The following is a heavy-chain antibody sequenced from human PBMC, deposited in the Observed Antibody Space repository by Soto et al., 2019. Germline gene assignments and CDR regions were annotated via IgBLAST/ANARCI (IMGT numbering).Heavy chain of an antibody. CDR1: GGTFSSYA. CDR2: IIPIFGTA. J-gene: IGHJ4*02. V-gene: IGHV1-69*01. D-gene: IGHD6-13*01. Sequence: QVQLVQSGAEVKKPGSSVQVSCKASGGTFSSYAISWVRQAPGQGLEWMGGIIPIFGTANYAQKFQGRVTSTADESTSTADMELSSLRSEDTAVYYGASDPLKGYSSRFGDWGQGTLVNVSS. CDR3: ASDPLKGYSSRFGD.